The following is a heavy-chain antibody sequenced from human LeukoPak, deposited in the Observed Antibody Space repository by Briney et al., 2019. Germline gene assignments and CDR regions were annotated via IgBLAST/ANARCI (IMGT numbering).Heavy chain of an antibody. V-gene: IGHV3-7*01. Sequence: GGSLRLSCLASGFTLSGSWMTWVRQAPGKGLEWGATMNGGGSAKFYVDSVKGRFSIARDIAKSSLYLQMNSLRAEDTAVYFCERDALDTWGQGTLVTVS. J-gene: IGHJ5*02. CDR2: MNGGGSAK. CDR3: ERDALDT. D-gene: IGHD3-9*01. CDR1: GFTLSGSW.